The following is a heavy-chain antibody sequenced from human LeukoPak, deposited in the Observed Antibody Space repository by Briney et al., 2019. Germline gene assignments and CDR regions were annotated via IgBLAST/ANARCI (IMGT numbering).Heavy chain of an antibody. D-gene: IGHD3-22*01. CDR3: TKETTYYYDSSGYIPDAFDI. V-gene: IGHV3-23*01. CDR1: GFTFSSYA. J-gene: IGHJ3*02. Sequence: GGSLRLSCAASGFTFSSYAMSWVRQAPGKGLEWVSAISGSGGSTYYADSVKGRFTISRDNSKNTLYLQMNSLRAEDTAVYYCTKETTYYYDSSGYIPDAFDIWGQGTMVTVSS. CDR2: ISGSGGST.